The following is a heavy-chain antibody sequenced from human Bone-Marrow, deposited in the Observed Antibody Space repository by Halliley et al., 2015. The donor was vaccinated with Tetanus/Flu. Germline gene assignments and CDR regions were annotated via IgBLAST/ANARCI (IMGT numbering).Heavy chain of an antibody. CDR1: GYTFISYG. V-gene: IGHV1-18*04. D-gene: IGHD3-10*01. Sequence: QVQLVQSGAEVKKPGASVKVSCKASGYTFISYGISWVRQAPGQGLEWMGWISGYNGHTNYAQKLQGRVSMTTDTSTSTAYMGRRSLRTDDTAVYYCARESISMVRGVITPYYIDYWGQGTLGTVSS. CDR3: ARESISMVRGVITPYYIDY. J-gene: IGHJ4*02. CDR2: ISGYNGHT.